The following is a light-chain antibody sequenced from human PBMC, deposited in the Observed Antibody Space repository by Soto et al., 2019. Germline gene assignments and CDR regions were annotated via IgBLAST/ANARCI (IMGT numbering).Light chain of an antibody. CDR3: QQYRFYWS. V-gene: IGKV1-5*03. CDR1: QSISSS. J-gene: IGKJ1*01. Sequence: DIQMTQSPSTLSASVGDRVTVTCRASQSISSSLAWYQQKPGQAPKPLIYKASTLESGVPSRFSGSGYGTEFTLTISSLQPEDFATYYCQQYRFYWSFGQGTKVEVK. CDR2: KAS.